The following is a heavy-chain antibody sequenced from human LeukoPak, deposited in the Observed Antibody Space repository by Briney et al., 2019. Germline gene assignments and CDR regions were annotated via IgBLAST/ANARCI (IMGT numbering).Heavy chain of an antibody. D-gene: IGHD3-9*01. J-gene: IGHJ4*02. V-gene: IGHV1-46*01. CDR3: ASLAGDILTGYREDYFDY. Sequence: GASVKVSCKASGYTFTSYYMHWVRQAPGQGLEWMGIINPRGGSTSYAQKFQGRVTMTRDTSTSTVYMELSSLRSEDTAVYYCASLAGDILTGYREDYFDYWGQGTLVTVSS. CDR2: INPRGGST. CDR1: GYTFTSYY.